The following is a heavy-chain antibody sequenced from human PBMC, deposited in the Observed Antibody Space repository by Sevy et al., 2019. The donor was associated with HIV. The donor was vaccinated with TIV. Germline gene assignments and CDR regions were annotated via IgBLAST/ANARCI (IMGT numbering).Heavy chain of an antibody. CDR3: ARHSGYSINWYPGY. Sequence: GGFLRLSCAASGFTFSTYGMHWVRQAPGKGLEWVAVISFDGNNKYSADSVKGRFTISRDNSKNALYLQMNSLRPEDTAVYYCARHSGYSINWYPGYWGQGTLVTVSS. J-gene: IGHJ4*02. V-gene: IGHV3-30*03. CDR1: GFTFSTYG. CDR2: ISFDGNNK. D-gene: IGHD6-13*01.